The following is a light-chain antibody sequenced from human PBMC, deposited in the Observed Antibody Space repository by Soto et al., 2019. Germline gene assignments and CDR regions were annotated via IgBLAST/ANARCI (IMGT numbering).Light chain of an antibody. Sequence: QSVLTQPPSASGSFGQSVTISCTGTSSDVGGYNYVSWYQQHPGKAPKLMIDEVSERPSGVPDRFSGSKSGNTASLTVSGLQADDEADYYCSSYSGTKDHYVFGTGTKVTVL. V-gene: IGLV2-8*01. J-gene: IGLJ1*01. CDR3: SSYSGTKDHYV. CDR2: EVS. CDR1: SSDVGGYNY.